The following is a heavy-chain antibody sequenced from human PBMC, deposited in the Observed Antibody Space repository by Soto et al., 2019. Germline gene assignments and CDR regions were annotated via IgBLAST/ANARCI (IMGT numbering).Heavy chain of an antibody. J-gene: IGHJ3*02. D-gene: IGHD6-13*01. CDR1: GFTFSSYA. Sequence: GGSLRLSCAASGFTFSSYAMSWVRQAPGKGLEWVSAISGSGGSTYYADSVKGRFTISRDNSKNTLYLQMNSLRAEDTAVYYCAKDRGGPRYSSSWYSPDDAFDIWGQGTMVTVSS. CDR3: AKDRGGPRYSSSWYSPDDAFDI. V-gene: IGHV3-23*01. CDR2: ISGSGGST.